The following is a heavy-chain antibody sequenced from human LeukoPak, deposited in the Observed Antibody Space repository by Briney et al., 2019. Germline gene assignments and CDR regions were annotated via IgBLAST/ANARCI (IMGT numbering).Heavy chain of an antibody. J-gene: IGHJ4*02. CDR2: IRYDGSNK. CDR1: GFTFSSYG. CDR3: AKDRRLHPGYFDY. V-gene: IGHV3-30*02. D-gene: IGHD3-10*01. Sequence: GGSLRPSCAASGFTFSSYGMHWVRQAPAKGLEGVAFIRYDGSNKYYADSVKGRFTISRDNSKNTLYLQMNSLRAEDTAVYYCAKDRRLHPGYFDYWGQGTLVTVSS.